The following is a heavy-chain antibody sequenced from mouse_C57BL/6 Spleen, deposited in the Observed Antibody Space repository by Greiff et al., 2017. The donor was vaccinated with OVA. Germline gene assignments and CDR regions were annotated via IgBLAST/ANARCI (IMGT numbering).Heavy chain of an antibody. CDR2: IDPENGDT. D-gene: IGHD1-1*01. CDR1: GFNIKDDY. Sequence: VQLQQSGAELVRPGASVKLSCTASGFNIKDDYMHWVKQRPEQGLEWIGWIDPENGDTEYASKFQGKATITADTSSNTAYLQLSSLTSEDTAVYYCTKTYGSSYWFAYWGQGTLVTVSA. CDR3: TKTYGSSYWFAY. J-gene: IGHJ3*01. V-gene: IGHV14-4*01.